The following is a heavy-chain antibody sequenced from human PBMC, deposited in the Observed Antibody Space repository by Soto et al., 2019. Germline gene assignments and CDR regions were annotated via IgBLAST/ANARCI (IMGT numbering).Heavy chain of an antibody. CDR1: GFTFSSHA. CDR2: IWHDGTHE. D-gene: IGHD2-8*01. J-gene: IGHJ6*02. CDR3: AKFAGLLMADTGAYYYNVLDV. V-gene: IGHV3-33*06. Sequence: QVQLVESGGGVVQPGRSLRLSCVGSGFTFSSHALHWVRQAPGKGLEWVALIWHDGTHEYYSDSVKGRFTISRDNSKNTLYLDMTSLRAADACVYYCAKFAGLLMADTGAYYYNVLDVWGQGTTVTVSS.